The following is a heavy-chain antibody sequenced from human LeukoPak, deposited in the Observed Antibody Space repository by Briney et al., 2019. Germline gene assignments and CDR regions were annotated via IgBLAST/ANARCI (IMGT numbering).Heavy chain of an antibody. CDR3: AKVLAVTSYGAKSVFDH. D-gene: IGHD4-23*01. Sequence: GSLRLSCAASGFTFSNYGMHWVRQAPGKGLEWVAFIWYDGSNKYYADSVKGRFTISRGNSKNTVYLQMNSLRAEDTAVYYCAKVLAVTSYGAKSVFDHWGQGTLVTVSS. V-gene: IGHV3-30*02. CDR1: GFTFSNYG. CDR2: IWYDGSNK. J-gene: IGHJ4*02.